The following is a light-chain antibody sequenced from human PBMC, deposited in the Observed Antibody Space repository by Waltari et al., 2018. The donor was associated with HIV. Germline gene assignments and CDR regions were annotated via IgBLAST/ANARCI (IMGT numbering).Light chain of an antibody. J-gene: IGLJ2*01. V-gene: IGLV3-21*02. Sequence: SYVLTQPPSVSVAPGQTARIACGGNNIGAISVHWYQQKTGQAPVLVVDNDDDRPSWIPERFSGSNSGNTATLTISRVEAGDEADYYCHVWDNTRDHLVFGGGTKLTVL. CDR3: HVWDNTRDHLV. CDR1: NIGAIS. CDR2: NDD.